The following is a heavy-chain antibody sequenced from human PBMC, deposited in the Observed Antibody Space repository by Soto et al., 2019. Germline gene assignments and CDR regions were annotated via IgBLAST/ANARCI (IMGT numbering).Heavy chain of an antibody. CDR1: GGSFSGYY. J-gene: IGHJ4*02. Sequence: NPSETLSLTCAVYGGSFSGYYWSWIRQPPGKGLEWIGEINHSGSTNYNPSLKSRVTISVDTSKNQFSLKLSSVTAADTAVYYCARSPAQFDQTRRPQKNSDYWGQGTLVTVSS. D-gene: IGHD3-9*01. CDR3: ARSPAQFDQTRRPQKNSDY. CDR2: INHSGST. V-gene: IGHV4-34*01.